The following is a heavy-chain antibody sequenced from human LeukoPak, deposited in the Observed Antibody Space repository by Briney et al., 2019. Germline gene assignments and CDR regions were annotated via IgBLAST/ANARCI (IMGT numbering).Heavy chain of an antibody. CDR3: ARTNYYYYYMDV. J-gene: IGHJ6*03. CDR1: GGSISSYY. CDR2: IYYRGST. Sequence: SETLSLTCTVSGGSISSYYWSWIRQPPGKGLEWIGFIYYRGSTKYNPSLKSRLTISVDTSKNQFSLKLSSVTAADTAVYYCARTNYYYYYMDVWGKGTTVTVSS. V-gene: IGHV4-59*08.